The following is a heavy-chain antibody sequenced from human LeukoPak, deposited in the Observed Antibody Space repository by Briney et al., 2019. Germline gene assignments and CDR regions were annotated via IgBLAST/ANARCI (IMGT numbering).Heavy chain of an antibody. CDR3: ASPPPDGPVGWDWYFDL. V-gene: IGHV1-46*01. CDR1: GYTFTSYY. CDR2: INPSGGST. Sequence: ASVKVSCKASGYTFTSYYMHWVRQAPGQGLEWMGIINPSGGSTSYAQKFQGRVTMTRDMSTSTVYMELSSLRSEDTAVYYCASPPPDGPVGWDWYFDLWGRGTLVTVSS. D-gene: IGHD1-14*01. J-gene: IGHJ2*01.